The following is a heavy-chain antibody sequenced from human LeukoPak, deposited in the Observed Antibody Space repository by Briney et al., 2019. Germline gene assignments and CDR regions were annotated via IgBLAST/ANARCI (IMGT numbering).Heavy chain of an antibody. CDR1: GYTLTELS. CDR2: FDPEDGER. J-gene: IGHJ6*04. Sequence: GASVTVSCKASGYTLTELSMHWVRQAPGKGLEWMGGFDPEDGERIYAQKFQGRLTMTEDTSTDTAYMELSSLRSEDTAVYYCATLMFRGVIGDNYFGMDVWGKGTTVTVSS. V-gene: IGHV1-24*01. D-gene: IGHD3-10*01. CDR3: ATLMFRGVIGDNYFGMDV.